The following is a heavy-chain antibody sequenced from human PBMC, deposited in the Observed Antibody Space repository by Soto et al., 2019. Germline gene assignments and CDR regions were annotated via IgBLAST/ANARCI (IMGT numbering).Heavy chain of an antibody. D-gene: IGHD5-12*01. J-gene: IGHJ4*02. CDR3: AREDRWLQTKNFDY. V-gene: IGHV3-30-3*01. Sequence: WSLRLSCASSGFTFSSYAMHWVRQAPGKGLEWVAVISYDGSNKYYADSVKGRFTISRDNSKNTLYLQMNSLRAEDTAVYYCAREDRWLQTKNFDYWGQGTLVTVSS. CDR2: ISYDGSNK. CDR1: GFTFSSYA.